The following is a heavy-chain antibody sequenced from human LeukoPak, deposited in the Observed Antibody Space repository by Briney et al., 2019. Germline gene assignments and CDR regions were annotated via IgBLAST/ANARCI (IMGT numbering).Heavy chain of an antibody. D-gene: IGHD1-7*01. CDR2: IIPIFGTA. J-gene: IGHJ4*02. CDR3: ARDREGNWNYERFDY. Sequence: ASVKVSCKASGGTFSSYAISWVRPAPGQGLEWMGGIIPIFGTANYAQKFQGRVTITADESTSTAYMELSSLRSEDTAVYYCARDREGNWNYERFDYWGQGTLVTVSS. CDR1: GGTFSSYA. V-gene: IGHV1-69*13.